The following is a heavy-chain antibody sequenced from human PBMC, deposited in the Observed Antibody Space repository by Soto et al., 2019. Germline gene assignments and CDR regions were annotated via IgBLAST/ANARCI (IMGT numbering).Heavy chain of an antibody. J-gene: IGHJ5*02. CDR3: ARTANWLDP. CDR1: GGSISSSSYH. V-gene: IGHV4-39*01. Sequence: SETLSLTCTVSGGSISSSSYHWGWIRQPPGKGLEWIGISHYSGSAYYNPSLKSRVTISVDTSKNQVSLKLSSVTAADTAVYYCARTANWLDPWGQGTLVTVSS. CDR2: SHYSGSA.